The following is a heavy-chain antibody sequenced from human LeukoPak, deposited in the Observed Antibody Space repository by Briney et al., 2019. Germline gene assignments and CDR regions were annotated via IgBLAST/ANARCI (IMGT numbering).Heavy chain of an antibody. CDR1: GFTFSSYW. D-gene: IGHD2-8*01. V-gene: IGHV3-7*01. CDR2: IKQDGSEK. Sequence: PGGSLRLSCAVSGFTFSSYWMNWVRQAPGKGLEWVANIKQDGSEKNYVDSVKGRFTISRDNAKSSLFLQMNDLRAEDTAVYYCAKGGRGNGEVYWGQGTLVTVPS. J-gene: IGHJ4*02. CDR3: AKGGRGNGEVY.